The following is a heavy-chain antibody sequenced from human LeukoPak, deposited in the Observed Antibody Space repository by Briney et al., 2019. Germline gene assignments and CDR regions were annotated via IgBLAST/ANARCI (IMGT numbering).Heavy chain of an antibody. CDR2: IWYDGSNK. CDR1: GFTFSSYG. V-gene: IGHV3-33*01. D-gene: IGHD2-15*01. CDR3: ARDLAVGIFDY. Sequence: GGSLRLSCAASGFTFSSYGMHWVRQAPGKGLEWVAVIWYDGSNKYYADSVKGRFTISRDNSKNTLYLQMNSLRAKDTAVYYCARDLAVGIFDYWGQGTLVTVSS. J-gene: IGHJ4*02.